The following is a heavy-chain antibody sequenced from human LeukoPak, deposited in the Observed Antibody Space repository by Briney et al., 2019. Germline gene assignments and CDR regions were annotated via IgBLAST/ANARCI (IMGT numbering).Heavy chain of an antibody. V-gene: IGHV3-23*01. Sequence: GGSLRLSCAASGFPFNNYAMIWVRQAPGKGLEWVSVISGSGNSTYYADSVKGRFTISRDNAKNSLYLQMNSLRADDTALYYCARGVTAGDYWGQGTLVTVSS. CDR2: ISGSGNST. J-gene: IGHJ4*02. D-gene: IGHD2-21*02. CDR1: GFPFNNYA. CDR3: ARGVTAGDY.